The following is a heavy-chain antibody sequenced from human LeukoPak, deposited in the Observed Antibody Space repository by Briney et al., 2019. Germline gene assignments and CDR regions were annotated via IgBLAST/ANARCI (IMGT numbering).Heavy chain of an antibody. J-gene: IGHJ4*02. CDR1: GFTFSNYG. CDR3: AKAPNYDFWSGYFN. Sequence: GGSLRLSCAASGFTFSNYGMHWVRQAPGKGLEWVAIISYDGRNKYYADSVKGRFTISRDNSKNTLYLQMSSLRAEDTAVYYCAKAPNYDFWSGYFNWGQGTLVTASS. D-gene: IGHD3-3*01. CDR2: ISYDGRNK. V-gene: IGHV3-30*18.